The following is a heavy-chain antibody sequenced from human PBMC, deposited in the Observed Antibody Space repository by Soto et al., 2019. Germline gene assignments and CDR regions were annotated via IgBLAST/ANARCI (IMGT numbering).Heavy chain of an antibody. J-gene: IGHJ3*02. D-gene: IGHD6-19*01. V-gene: IGHV3-30-3*01. CDR2: ISYDGSNK. CDR1: GFTFSSYA. CDR3: ARGSSGWYQYALDI. Sequence: QVQLVESGGGVVQPGRSLRLSCAASGFTFSSYAMHWVRQAPGKGLEWVAGISYDGSNKYYADSVKGRFTISGDNSKNPLYLQMNGLSAENTVVYCCARGSSGWYQYALDIWGQGTMVTVSS.